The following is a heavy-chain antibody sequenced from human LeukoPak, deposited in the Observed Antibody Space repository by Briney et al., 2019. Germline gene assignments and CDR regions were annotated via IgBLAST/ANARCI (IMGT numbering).Heavy chain of an antibody. CDR2: ISGSGDST. D-gene: IGHD2-21*02. CDR1: GFTFSNYA. CDR3: AKDRLLNCRGDCYIFDY. J-gene: IGHJ4*02. V-gene: IGHV3-23*01. Sequence: SGGSLRLSCAASGFTFSNYAMRWVRQAPGKGLEWVSSISGSGDSTFYADSVKGRFSISRDNSKNTLYLQVNGLRTEDTAVYYCAKDRLLNCRGDCYIFDYWGQGTVVTVSS.